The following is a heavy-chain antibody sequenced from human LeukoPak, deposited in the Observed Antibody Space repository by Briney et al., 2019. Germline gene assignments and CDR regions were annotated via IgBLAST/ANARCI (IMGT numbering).Heavy chain of an antibody. CDR3: ACQKRLYSSSWGRADWFDP. D-gene: IGHD6-13*01. J-gene: IGHJ5*02. V-gene: IGHV1-69*05. CDR1: GGTFSSYA. CDR2: IIPVFGTA. Sequence: GSSVKVSCKASGGTFSSYAISWVRQAPGQGLEWMGGIIPVFGTANYAQKFQGRVTITTDESTSTAYMELSSLRSEDTAVYYCACQKRLYSSSWGRADWFDPWGQGTLVTVSS.